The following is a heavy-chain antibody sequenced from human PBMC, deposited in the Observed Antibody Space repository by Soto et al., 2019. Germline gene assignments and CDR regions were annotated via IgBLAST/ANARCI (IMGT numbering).Heavy chain of an antibody. J-gene: IGHJ5*02. CDR3: ARFPGSYIPCFDP. Sequence: PGESLKISCKGSGYSFTSYWISWVRQMPGKGLEWMGRIDPSDSYTNYSPSFQGHVTLSADKSIHTVYLQWSSLKASDTAMYYCARFPGSYIPCFDPWGQGTLVTVSS. V-gene: IGHV5-10-1*01. CDR2: IDPSDSYT. CDR1: GYSFTSYW. D-gene: IGHD3-10*01.